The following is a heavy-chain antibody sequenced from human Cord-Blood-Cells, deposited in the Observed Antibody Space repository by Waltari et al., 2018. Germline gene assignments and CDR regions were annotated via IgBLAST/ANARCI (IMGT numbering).Heavy chain of an antibody. J-gene: IGHJ4*02. CDR1: GFPFSSSG. V-gene: IGHV3-33*01. Sequence: QVQLVESGGGVVQPGRSLRLSCAASGFPFSSSGLHWVRQAPGKGLEWVAVIWYDGSNKYYADSVKGRFTISRDNSKNTLYLQMNSLRAEDTAVYYCARERYDSSGYSGFDYWGQGTLVTVSS. CDR2: IWYDGSNK. CDR3: ARERYDSSGYSGFDY. D-gene: IGHD3-22*01.